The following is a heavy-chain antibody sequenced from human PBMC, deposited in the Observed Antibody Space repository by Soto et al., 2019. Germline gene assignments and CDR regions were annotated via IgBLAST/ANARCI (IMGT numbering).Heavy chain of an antibody. D-gene: IGHD6-6*01. V-gene: IGHV3-23*01. CDR3: AKVVESIAARRNPLYYYYGMDV. Sequence: EVQLLESGGGLVQPGGSLRLSCAASGFTFSSYAMSWVRQAPGKGLEWVSAISGSGGSTYYADSVKGRFTISRDNSKNTLYLQMISLRAGDTAVYYCAKVVESIAARRNPLYYYYGMDVWGQGTTVTVSS. J-gene: IGHJ6*02. CDR1: GFTFSSYA. CDR2: ISGSGGST.